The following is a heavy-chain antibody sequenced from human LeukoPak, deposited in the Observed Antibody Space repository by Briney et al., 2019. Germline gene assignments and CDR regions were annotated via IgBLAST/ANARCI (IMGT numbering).Heavy chain of an antibody. CDR2: IYYSGST. CDR3: ARALGVRFWSGYYTGTSSWFDP. J-gene: IGHJ5*02. CDR1: GGSIDITNY. V-gene: IGHV4-59*01. D-gene: IGHD3-3*01. Sequence: PSETLSLTCGVSGGSIDITNYWSWIRQPPGKGLEWIGYIYYSGSTNYNPSLKSRVTISVDTSKNQFSLKLSSVTAADTAVYYCARALGVRFWSGYYTGTSSWFDPWGQGTLVTVSS.